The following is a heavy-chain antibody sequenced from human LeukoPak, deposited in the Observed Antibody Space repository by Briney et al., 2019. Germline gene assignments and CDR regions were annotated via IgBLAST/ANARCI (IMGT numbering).Heavy chain of an antibody. J-gene: IGHJ1*01. V-gene: IGHV4-34*01. D-gene: IGHD6-19*01. CDR1: GGSFSGYY. CDR2: INHSGST. Sequence: SETLSLTCAVYGGSFSGYYSSWIRQPPGKGLEWIGEINHSGSTNYNPSLKSRVTISVDTSKNQFSLKLSSVTAADTAVYYCARGPRWLGQYFQHWGQGTLVTVSS. CDR3: ARGPRWLGQYFQH.